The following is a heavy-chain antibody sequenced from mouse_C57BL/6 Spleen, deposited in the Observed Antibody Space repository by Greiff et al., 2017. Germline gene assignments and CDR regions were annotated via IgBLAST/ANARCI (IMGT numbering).Heavy chain of an antibody. J-gene: IGHJ3*01. CDR2: MNPGSGGT. CDR1: GYAFTNYL. V-gene: IGHV1-54*01. Sequence: VQLQQSGAELVRPGTSVKVSCKASGYAFTNYLIEWVKQRPGQGLEWIGVMNPGSGGTNYNEKFKGKATLTADKSSSTAYMQLSSLTSEDSAVYFCASYDGFAYWGQGTLVTVSA. CDR3: ASYDGFAY. D-gene: IGHD2-12*01.